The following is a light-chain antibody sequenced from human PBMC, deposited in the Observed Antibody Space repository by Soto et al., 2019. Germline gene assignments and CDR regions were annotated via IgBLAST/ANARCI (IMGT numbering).Light chain of an antibody. J-gene: IGKJ3*01. CDR2: DAS. Sequence: EIVLTQSPATLSLSPGERATLSCRASQSVSSYLAWYQQKPGQPPRLLMYDASKRATGIPARFSGSGSGTDCTLTINSLEPEDFAVYYGQQHDNCPRGAFNFGPGTKVDVK. V-gene: IGKV3-11*01. CDR3: QQHDNCPRGAFN. CDR1: QSVSSY.